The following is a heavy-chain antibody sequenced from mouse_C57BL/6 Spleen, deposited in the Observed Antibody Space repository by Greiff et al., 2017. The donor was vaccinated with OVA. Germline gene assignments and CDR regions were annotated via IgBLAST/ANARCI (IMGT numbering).Heavy chain of an antibody. CDR3: ARGKGYYFDY. V-gene: IGHV1-54*01. Sequence: QVQLQQSGAELVRPGTSVTVSCKASGYAFTNYLIEWVKQRPGQGLEWIGVINPGSGGTNYNEKFKGKATLTADKSSSSAYMHLSSLTSEDSAVDFCARGKGYYFDYWGQGTTLTVSS. CDR1: GYAFTNYL. J-gene: IGHJ2*01. CDR2: INPGSGGT.